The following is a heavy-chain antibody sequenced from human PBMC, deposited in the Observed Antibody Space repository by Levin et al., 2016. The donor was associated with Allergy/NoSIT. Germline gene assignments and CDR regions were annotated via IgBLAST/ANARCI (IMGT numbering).Heavy chain of an antibody. J-gene: IGHJ6*02. V-gene: IGHV4-59*01. CDR1: GGSISSYY. D-gene: IGHD5-18*01. CDR2: IYYSGST. CDR3: ASVDTAQGYYYYGMDV. Sequence: GSLRLSCTVSGGSISSYYWSWIRQPPGKGLEWIGYIYYSGSTNYNPSLKSRVTISVDTSKNQFSLKLSSVTAADTAVYYCASVDTAQGYYYYGMDVWGQGTTVTVSS.